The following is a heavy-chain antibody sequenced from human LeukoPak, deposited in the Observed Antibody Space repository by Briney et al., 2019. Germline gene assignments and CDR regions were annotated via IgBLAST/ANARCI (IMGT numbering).Heavy chain of an antibody. CDR3: ARLSSYGGNRGIDY. CDR1: VGAISNTSYY. CDR2: ASYSGST. D-gene: IGHD4-23*01. V-gene: IGHV4-39*01. J-gene: IGHJ4*02. Sequence: SETLSLTCTVSVGAISNTSYYWGWIRQPPGNGLEWIGSASYSGSTYYNPSLESRVIISVDTSKNQFSLRLSSVTAADTAIYYCARLSSYGGNRGIDYWGQGTLVAVSS.